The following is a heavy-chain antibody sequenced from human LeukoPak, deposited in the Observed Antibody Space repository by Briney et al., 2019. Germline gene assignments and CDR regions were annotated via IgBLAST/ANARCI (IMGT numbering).Heavy chain of an antibody. CDR1: GGSFSDFY. CDR3: ARGDYSSSTRCYSCWFDP. Sequence: SETLSLTCGVSGGSFSDFYWSWIRQSPGKALEWIGEIHHSGSTNYNPSFKSRVNIFVDTSKNQFSLKMSSVTAADTAVYYCARGDYSSSTRCYSCWFDPWGQGTLVTVSS. D-gene: IGHD2-2*02. J-gene: IGHJ5*02. V-gene: IGHV4-34*01. CDR2: IHHSGST.